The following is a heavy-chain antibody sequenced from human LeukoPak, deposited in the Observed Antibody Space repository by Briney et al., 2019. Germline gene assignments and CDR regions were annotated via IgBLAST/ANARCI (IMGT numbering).Heavy chain of an antibody. D-gene: IGHD2-21*01. V-gene: IGHV3-23*01. Sequence: GGSLRLSCAASGFTFSGYAMTWVRQAPGKGLEWVSGMSGTGGYTYYADSMKGRFTISRDNSKNTLFLEMNGLRVDDTALYYCVKDNPVCESWGQGTLVIVSS. CDR2: MSGTGGYT. J-gene: IGHJ5*02. CDR1: GFTFSGYA. CDR3: VKDNPVCES.